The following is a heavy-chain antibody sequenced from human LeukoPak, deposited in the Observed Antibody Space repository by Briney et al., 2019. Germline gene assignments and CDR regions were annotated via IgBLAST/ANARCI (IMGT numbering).Heavy chain of an antibody. V-gene: IGHV4-61*02. CDR2: IYTSGST. Sequence: SQTLSFTCTVSGGSISSGSYYWSWIRQPAGKGLEWIGRIYTSGSTNYNPSLKSRVTISVDTSKNQFSLKLSSVTAADTAVYYCARGAVEMATIFLDYWGQGTLVTVSS. D-gene: IGHD5-24*01. CDR1: GGSISSGSYY. J-gene: IGHJ4*02. CDR3: ARGAVEMATIFLDY.